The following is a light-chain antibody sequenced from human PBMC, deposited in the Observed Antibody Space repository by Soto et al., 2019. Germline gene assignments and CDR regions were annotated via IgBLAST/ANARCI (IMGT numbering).Light chain of an antibody. Sequence: QSVLTQPPSVSGAPGHRVTISCTGSSSNIGAGYDVHWYQQLPGTAPKLLIYGNSDRPSGVPDRFSGSKSGTSSSLAITGLQAEDEADYYCSSYTSSITVVFGGGTKLTVL. CDR3: SSYTSSITVV. CDR1: SSNIGAGYD. V-gene: IGLV1-40*01. CDR2: GNS. J-gene: IGLJ2*01.